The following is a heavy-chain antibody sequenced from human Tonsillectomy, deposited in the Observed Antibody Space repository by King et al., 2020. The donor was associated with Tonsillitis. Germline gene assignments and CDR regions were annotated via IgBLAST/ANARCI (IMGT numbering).Heavy chain of an antibody. D-gene: IGHD4-17*01. CDR3: ARVTTVTKSYYYYGMDV. Sequence: TLKESGPVLVKPTETLTLTCTVSGFSLSNVRMGVSWIRQPPGNALEWLEHIFSNAEKSYSTSRKSRLTTSKDTSKSQVVLTMTNMDPADTATYYCARVTTVTKSYYYYGMDVWGQGTTVTVSS. V-gene: IGHV2-26*01. J-gene: IGHJ6*02. CDR2: IFSNAEK. CDR1: GFSLSNVRMG.